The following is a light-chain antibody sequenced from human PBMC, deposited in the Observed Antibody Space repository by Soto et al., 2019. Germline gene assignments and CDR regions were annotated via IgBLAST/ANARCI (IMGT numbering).Light chain of an antibody. J-gene: IGKJ1*01. CDR3: QQSYSTAWT. Sequence: DIQMTQSPSSLSASVGDRVTITCRASQSISSYLNWYQQKPGKAPKLLIYAASSLQSGVPSRFSGSGSGTDCTLTISRLQPEDCATYYGQQSYSTAWTGGQGTKVEIK. CDR2: AAS. CDR1: QSISSY. V-gene: IGKV1-39*01.